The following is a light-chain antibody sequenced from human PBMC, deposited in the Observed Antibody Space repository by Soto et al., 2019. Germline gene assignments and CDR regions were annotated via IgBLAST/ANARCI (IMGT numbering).Light chain of an antibody. V-gene: IGLV2-11*01. CDR1: NSDVGTYNY. CDR3: CSYAGSSSFRVL. Sequence: QSALTQPRSVSGSPGQSVTISCTGTNSDVGTYNYVSWYQQHPGKAPKLIIYDVTKRPSGVPDRFSGSKSGNTASLIISGLQAADEAEYYCCCCSYAGSSSFRVLFGGGTKLTVL. CDR2: DVT. J-gene: IGLJ2*01.